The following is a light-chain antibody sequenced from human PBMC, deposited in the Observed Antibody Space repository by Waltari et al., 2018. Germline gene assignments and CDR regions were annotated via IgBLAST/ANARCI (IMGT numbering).Light chain of an antibody. V-gene: IGKV3-20*01. CDR3: QHYVRLPAT. J-gene: IGKJ1*01. CDR1: QSVRRS. CDR2: GAS. Sequence: IVLTQSPGTLSLSPGERATLSCRASQSVRRSLAWYQQKPGQAPKRLIYGASTRATGIPDRFTGSGSGTYFSLTISSLEPEDFAIYFCQHYVRLPATFGQGTKVEIK.